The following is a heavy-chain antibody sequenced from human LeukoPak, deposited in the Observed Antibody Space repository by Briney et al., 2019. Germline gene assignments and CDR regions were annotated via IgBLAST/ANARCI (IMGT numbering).Heavy chain of an antibody. CDR1: GFRFSNSW. V-gene: IGHV3-74*01. D-gene: IGHD4-17*01. CDR3: ARAGGSTVSHSDY. J-gene: IGHJ4*02. Sequence: PGGSLRLSCAASGFRFSNSWMYWVRQGPGKGPVWVSRMKTDGTRIEYADSVKGRFTISRDNAKNSLYLQMNSLRAEDTAVYYCARAGGSTVSHSDYWGQGTLVTVSS. CDR2: MKTDGTRI.